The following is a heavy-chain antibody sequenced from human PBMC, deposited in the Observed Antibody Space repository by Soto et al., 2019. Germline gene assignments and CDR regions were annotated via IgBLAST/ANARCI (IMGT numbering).Heavy chain of an antibody. Sequence: QLQLQESGPGLVKPSETLSLTCTVSGGSISSSSYYWGWIRQPPGKGLEWIGSIYYSGSTYDNPSLKSPVTISVDTSKNKFSLKQSSVTAADTAVYYCASQQLVHYYYGMDVWGQGTTVTVSS. J-gene: IGHJ6*02. CDR3: ASQQLVHYYYGMDV. CDR2: IYYSGST. CDR1: GGSISSSSYY. V-gene: IGHV4-39*01. D-gene: IGHD6-13*01.